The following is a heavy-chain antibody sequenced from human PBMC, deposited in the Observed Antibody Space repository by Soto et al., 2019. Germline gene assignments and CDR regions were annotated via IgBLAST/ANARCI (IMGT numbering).Heavy chain of an antibody. J-gene: IGHJ4*02. CDR1: GFSFRSYA. D-gene: IGHD2-2*01. CDR2: MSYDGSDK. V-gene: IGHV3-30-3*01. Sequence: QVQLVESGGGVVQPGRSLRLSCAASGFSFRSYAMHWVRQAPGKGLEWVAVMSYDGSDKDYADSVKGRFTISRDNSKNTLYLQMSSLRAADTAVYYCASARLDTPALEYWGQGTLVTVSS. CDR3: ASARLDTPALEY.